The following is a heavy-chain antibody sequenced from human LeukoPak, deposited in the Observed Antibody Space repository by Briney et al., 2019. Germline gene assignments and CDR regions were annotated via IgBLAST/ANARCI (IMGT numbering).Heavy chain of an antibody. CDR1: GXTFSDHY. D-gene: IGHD6-19*01. J-gene: IGHJ4*02. CDR2: TGNKANSYTT. Sequence: GGSLRLSCAASGXTFSDHYIDWVRQAPGKGLEGVGRTGNKANSYTTEYAASVKGRFTISRDDSKNSLFLQMNSPKSEDTAVYYGARGNTSAWYPFDYWGQGTLVTVSS. CDR3: ARGNTSAWYPFDY. V-gene: IGHV3-72*01.